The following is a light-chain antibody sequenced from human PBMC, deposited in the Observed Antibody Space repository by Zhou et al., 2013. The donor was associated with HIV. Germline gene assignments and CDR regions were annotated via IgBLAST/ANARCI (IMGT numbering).Light chain of an antibody. CDR2: DAS. V-gene: IGKV3-11*01. CDR3: QYAKT. CDR1: QSVSSY. Sequence: EIVLTQSPATLSLSPGERATLSCRASQSVSSYLAWYQQKPGQAPRLLIYDASNRATGIPARFSGSGSGTDFTLTISSLEPEDFAVYYCQYAKTFGHGTKVEVQ. J-gene: IGKJ1*01.